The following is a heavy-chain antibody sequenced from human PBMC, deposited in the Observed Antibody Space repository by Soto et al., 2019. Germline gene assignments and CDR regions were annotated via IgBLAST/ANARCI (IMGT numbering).Heavy chain of an antibody. Sequence: QVQLQESGPGLVKPSQTLSRTCTVSGGSISSGGFYWSWIRHHPGKGLEWIGYIYYSGSTYYNPSLKGRVTISVDTSKNQFSLRLSSVTAADTAVYYCAIDPSGIAAEGWFDPWGQGTLVTVSS. J-gene: IGHJ5*02. CDR2: IYYSGST. D-gene: IGHD6-13*01. CDR3: AIDPSGIAAEGWFDP. V-gene: IGHV4-31*03. CDR1: GGSISSGGFY.